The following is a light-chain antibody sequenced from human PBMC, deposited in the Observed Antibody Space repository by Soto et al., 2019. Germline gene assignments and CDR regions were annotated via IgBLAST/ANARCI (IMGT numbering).Light chain of an antibody. Sequence: EIVLTQSPATLSLSPGERATLSCRASQSVSSYLAWYQQKTGQAPRLLIYDASNRATGIPARFSGSGSGTDFTIIISSREPADVAVYYCQQRSNWPPLTFGGGTKVEIK. CDR2: DAS. CDR3: QQRSNWPPLT. CDR1: QSVSSY. J-gene: IGKJ4*01. V-gene: IGKV3-11*01.